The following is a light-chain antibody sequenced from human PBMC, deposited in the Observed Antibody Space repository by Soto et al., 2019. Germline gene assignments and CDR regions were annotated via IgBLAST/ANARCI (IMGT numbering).Light chain of an antibody. CDR3: QQYGNSPT. V-gene: IGKV3-20*01. J-gene: IGKJ3*01. CDR1: QSVISNY. Sequence: EIVLTQSPGTLSLSPGERATLSCRASQSVISNYLAWYQQKPGQAPRLLIYGAFSRATGIPDRFSGSGSGTDFTLTVSRLEPEAFAVYYCQQYGNSPTFGPGTKVDVK. CDR2: GAF.